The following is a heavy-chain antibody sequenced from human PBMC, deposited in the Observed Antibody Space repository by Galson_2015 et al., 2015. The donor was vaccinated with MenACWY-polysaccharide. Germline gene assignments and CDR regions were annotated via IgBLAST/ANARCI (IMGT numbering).Heavy chain of an antibody. CDR3: AREGSRIAFHAFDV. Sequence: SLSLGCAAAGLRFSGSGRHGVRQAPRKGLEREAVIQYDGRNKVYVETLKGRFTSSRDNSKKILFLEMNSLRDEDTAVYYCAREGSRIAFHAFDVWGRGTMVTVSS. D-gene: IGHD2-15*01. CDR1: GLRFSGSG. CDR2: IQYDGRNK. J-gene: IGHJ3*01. V-gene: IGHV3-33*01.